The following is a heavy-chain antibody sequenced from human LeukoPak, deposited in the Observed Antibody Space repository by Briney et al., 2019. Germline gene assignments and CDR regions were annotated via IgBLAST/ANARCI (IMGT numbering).Heavy chain of an antibody. CDR3: ARYYDSSGYSSEYFQH. D-gene: IGHD3-22*01. J-gene: IGHJ1*01. CDR2: INPNSGGT. V-gene: IGHV1-2*06. Sequence: ASVKVSCKASGYTFTGYYIHWVRQAPGQGLEWMGRINPNSGGTNYAQKFQGRVTMTRDTSISTAYMELSRLRSDYTAVYYCARYYDSSGYSSEYFQHWGQGTLVTVSS. CDR1: GYTFTGYY.